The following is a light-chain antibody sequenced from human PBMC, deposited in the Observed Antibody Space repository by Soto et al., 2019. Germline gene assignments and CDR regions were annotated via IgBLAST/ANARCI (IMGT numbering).Light chain of an antibody. CDR2: GAS. CDR3: QQYNNWPRT. J-gene: IGKJ1*01. Sequence: EKVITQSPATLSVSPGERATPSCRASQSVSSNLAWYQQKPGQAPRLLIYGASTRATGIPARFSGSGSGTEFTLTISSLQSEDFAVYYCQQYNNWPRTFGQGTKVDI. V-gene: IGKV3-15*01. CDR1: QSVSSN.